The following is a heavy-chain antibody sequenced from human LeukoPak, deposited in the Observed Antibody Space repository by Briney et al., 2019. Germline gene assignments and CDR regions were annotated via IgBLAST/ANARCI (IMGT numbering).Heavy chain of an antibody. V-gene: IGHV4-38-2*02. J-gene: IGHJ4*02. D-gene: IGHD2-2*01. CDR2: IYHVGSP. CDR1: GYSISSTYY. CDR3: ARFHPAARNYIDQ. Sequence: PSETLSLTCSVSGYSISSTYYWGWIRQTPGKGLEWIGTIYHVGSPYYSPSLKSRVTISLYTAENQFSLRLDSVTDADTAVYYCARFHPAARNYIDQWGQGTLVTVSS.